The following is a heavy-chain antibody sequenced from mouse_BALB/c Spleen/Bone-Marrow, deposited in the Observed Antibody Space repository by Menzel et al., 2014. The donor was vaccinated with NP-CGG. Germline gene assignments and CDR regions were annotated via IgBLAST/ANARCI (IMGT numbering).Heavy chain of an antibody. Sequence: QVQLQQSGAELVKPGASVKLSCKASGYTFTSYWMHWVKQRPGQGLEWIGEIDPSDSYTNYNQKFKGKATLTVDKSSSTAYMQLSSLTSEDSAVYYCARDSIITVVATDYWGQGTTLTVSS. CDR1: GYTFTSYW. J-gene: IGHJ2*01. CDR3: ARDSIITVVATDY. V-gene: IGHV1-69*02. CDR2: IDPSDSYT. D-gene: IGHD1-1*01.